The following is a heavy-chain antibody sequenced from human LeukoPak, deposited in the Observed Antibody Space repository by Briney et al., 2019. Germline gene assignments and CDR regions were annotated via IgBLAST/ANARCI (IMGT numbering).Heavy chain of an antibody. V-gene: IGHV1-69*04. CDR1: GGTFSSYA. CDR3: ATFIGYCSGGSCLYYFDY. CDR2: IIPILGIA. Sequence: SVKVSRKASGGTFSSYAISWGRQAPGQGLEWMGRIIPILGIANYAQKFQGRVTITADKSTSTAYMELSSLRSEDTAVYYCATFIGYCSGGSCLYYFDYWGQGTLVTVSS. D-gene: IGHD2-15*01. J-gene: IGHJ4*02.